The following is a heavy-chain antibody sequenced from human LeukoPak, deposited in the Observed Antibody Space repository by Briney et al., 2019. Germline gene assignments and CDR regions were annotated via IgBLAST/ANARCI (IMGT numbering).Heavy chain of an antibody. D-gene: IGHD3-3*01. Sequence: GGSLRLSCAASGFTFSDYYMSWIRQAPGKGLEWVSYISSSSSYIYYADSVKGRFTISRDNAKNSLYLQMNSLRAEDTAVYYCARGADFWSGSFGAFDIWGQGTMVTVSS. CDR3: ARGADFWSGSFGAFDI. V-gene: IGHV3-11*06. J-gene: IGHJ3*02. CDR1: GFTFSDYY. CDR2: ISSSSSYI.